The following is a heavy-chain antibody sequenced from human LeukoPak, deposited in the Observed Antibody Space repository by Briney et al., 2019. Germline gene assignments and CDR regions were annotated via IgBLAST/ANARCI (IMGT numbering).Heavy chain of an antibody. D-gene: IGHD3-22*01. Sequence: GGSLRLSCAASGFTFSSYAMSWVRQAPGKGLEWVSAISGSGGSTYYADSVKGRFTISRDNSKNTLYLQMNSLRAEDTAVYYCAKAGDSSGYYQYYFDYWGQGTLVTVSS. V-gene: IGHV3-23*01. CDR3: AKAGDSSGYYQYYFDY. CDR2: ISGSGGST. J-gene: IGHJ4*02. CDR1: GFTFSSYA.